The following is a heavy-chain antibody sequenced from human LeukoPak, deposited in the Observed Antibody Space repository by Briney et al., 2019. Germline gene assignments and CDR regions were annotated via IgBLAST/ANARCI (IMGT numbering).Heavy chain of an antibody. V-gene: IGHV4-4*07. CDR2: IYSSGST. D-gene: IGHD3-22*01. CDR1: GGSITSYY. J-gene: IGHJ4*02. CDR3: VRDRHDSLDS. Sequence: SETLTLTCTVSGGSITSYYWSWIRQPAGKGLEWIGRIYSSGSTNYNPALESRVTLSIDTSKNQFSLKLSSMTAADTAVYYCVRDRHDSLDSWGQGALVTVPS.